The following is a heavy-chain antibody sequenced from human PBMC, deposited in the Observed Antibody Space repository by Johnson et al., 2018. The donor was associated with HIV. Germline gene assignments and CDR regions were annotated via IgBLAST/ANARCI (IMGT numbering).Heavy chain of an antibody. D-gene: IGHD3-22*01. CDR1: GFTFSSYA. CDR3: ARAYDSSGYYYGGDAFDI. Sequence: QVQLVESGGGVVQPGRSLRLSCAASGFTFSSYAMHWVRQAPGKGLEWVAVIWYDGSNKYYADSVKGRFTISRDNSKNTLYLQMNSLRAEDTAVYYCARAYDSSGYYYGGDAFDIWGQGTMVTVSS. CDR2: IWYDGSNK. J-gene: IGHJ3*02. V-gene: IGHV3-30*04.